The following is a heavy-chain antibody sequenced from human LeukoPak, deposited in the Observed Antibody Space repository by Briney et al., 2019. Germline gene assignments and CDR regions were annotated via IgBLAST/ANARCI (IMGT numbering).Heavy chain of an antibody. CDR3: AREFWSGYPHYYGMDV. CDR1: GYTFTSYY. Sequence: ASVKVSCKASGYTFTSYYMHWVRQAPGQGLEWMGWINAGNGNTKYSQKFQGRVTITRDTSASTAYMELSSLRSEDTAVYYCAREFWSGYPHYYGMDVWGQGTTVTVSS. J-gene: IGHJ6*02. V-gene: IGHV1-3*01. D-gene: IGHD3-3*01. CDR2: INAGNGNT.